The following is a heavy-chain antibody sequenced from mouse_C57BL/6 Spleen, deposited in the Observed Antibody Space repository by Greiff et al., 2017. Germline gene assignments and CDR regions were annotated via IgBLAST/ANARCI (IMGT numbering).Heavy chain of an antibody. CDR2: ISNGGGST. CDR3: ARQLRPFYAMDY. Sequence: EVMLVESGGGLVQPGGSLKLSCAASGFTFSDYYMYWVRQTPEKRLEWVAYISNGGGSTYYPDTVKGRFTISRDNAKNTLYLQMSRLKSEDTAMYYCARQLRPFYAMDYWGQGTSVTVSS. V-gene: IGHV5-12*01. D-gene: IGHD3-2*02. J-gene: IGHJ4*01. CDR1: GFTFSDYY.